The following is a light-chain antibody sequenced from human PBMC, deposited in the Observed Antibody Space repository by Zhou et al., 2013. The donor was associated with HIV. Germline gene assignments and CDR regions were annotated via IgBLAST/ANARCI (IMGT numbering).Light chain of an antibody. CDR1: QSVSSNS. Sequence: EVVLTQSPDTLSLSRGETATLSCRATQSVSSNSLAWYQQRPGQAPRLLIYDASTRATGIPARFSGNGSGTDFTLTISSLQSEDFAVYYCQNSGTFGQGTKLE. CDR2: DAS. V-gene: IGKV3D-20*02. CDR3: QNSGT. J-gene: IGKJ2*01.